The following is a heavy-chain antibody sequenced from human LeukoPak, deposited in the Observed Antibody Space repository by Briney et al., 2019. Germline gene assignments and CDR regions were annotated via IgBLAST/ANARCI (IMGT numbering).Heavy chain of an antibody. D-gene: IGHD3-10*01. CDR3: ARPHMVRGVIISDY. V-gene: IGHV4-30-4*01. CDR1: GGSISSGDYY. Sequence: SQTLSLTCTVSGGSISSGDYYWSWIRQPPGKGLEWIGYIYYSGSTYYNPSLKSRVTISVDTSKNQFSPKLSSVTAADTAVYYCARPHMVRGVIISDYWGQGTLVTVSS. J-gene: IGHJ4*02. CDR2: IYYSGST.